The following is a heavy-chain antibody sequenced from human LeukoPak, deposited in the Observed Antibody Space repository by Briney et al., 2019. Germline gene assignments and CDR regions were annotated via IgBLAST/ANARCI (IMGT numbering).Heavy chain of an antibody. D-gene: IGHD1-1*01. CDR2: IREDGSEK. CDR3: VRDARGGHNDY. Sequence: QPGGSLRLSCVASGFTFNNYWMSWVRQAPGKGLDWVANIREDGSEKKYVDSVKGRFSISRDNAKKSLFLQMNSLRVEDTAVYYCVRDARGGHNDYWGQGTQVTVSS. J-gene: IGHJ4*02. CDR1: GFTFNNYW. V-gene: IGHV3-7*01.